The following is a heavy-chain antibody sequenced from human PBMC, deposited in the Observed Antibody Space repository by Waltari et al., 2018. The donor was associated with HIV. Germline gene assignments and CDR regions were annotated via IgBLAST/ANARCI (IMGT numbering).Heavy chain of an antibody. J-gene: IGHJ4*02. V-gene: IGHV3-21*01. CDR1: GFTFSSHS. CDR2: ISSKSIYI. Sequence: EVQLVASGGGLVKPGGSLRFSCTASGFTFSSHSLNWVRQAPGKGLEWVSFISSKSIYIYYADSVKGRFTIARDNAKNSLYLQMNSLRAEDTAVYYCARGKYYYHSSGYNENLPFDYWGQGTLVTVSS. CDR3: ARGKYYYHSSGYNENLPFDY. D-gene: IGHD3-22*01.